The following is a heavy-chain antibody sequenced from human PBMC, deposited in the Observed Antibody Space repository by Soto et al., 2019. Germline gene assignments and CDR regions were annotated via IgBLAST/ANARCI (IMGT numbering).Heavy chain of an antibody. CDR3: AKGNSSRGYYYYYGMDV. CDR1: GFTFDDYA. D-gene: IGHD6-6*01. CDR2: ISWNSGSI. Sequence: SLRLSCAASGFTFDDYAMHWVRQAPGKGLEWVSGISWNSGSIGYADSVKGRFTISRDNAQNSLYLQMNSLRAEDTALYYCAKGNSSRGYYYYYGMDVWGQGTTVTVSS. V-gene: IGHV3-9*01. J-gene: IGHJ6*02.